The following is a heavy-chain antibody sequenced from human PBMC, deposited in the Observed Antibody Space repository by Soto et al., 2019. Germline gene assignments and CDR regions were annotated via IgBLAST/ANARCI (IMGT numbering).Heavy chain of an antibody. Sequence: TSETLSLTCTVSGGSISSGDYYWSWIRQPPGKGLEWIGYIYYSGSTNYNPSLKSRVTISVDTSKNQFSLKLSSVTAADTAVYYCARNYGLGAFDIWGQGTMVTVSS. CDR2: IYYSGST. V-gene: IGHV4-61*08. CDR3: ARNYGLGAFDI. CDR1: GGSISSGDYY. J-gene: IGHJ3*02. D-gene: IGHD3-10*01.